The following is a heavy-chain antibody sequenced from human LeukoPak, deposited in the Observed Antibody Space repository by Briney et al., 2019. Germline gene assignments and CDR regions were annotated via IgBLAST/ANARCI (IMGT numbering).Heavy chain of an antibody. CDR2: ISGKSGNI. D-gene: IGHD4-23*01. CDR1: GFTFHENA. CDR3: AILVKGGNPDDIFDI. V-gene: IGHV3-9*01. Sequence: GRSLRLSCAASGFTFHENAMHWVRQAPGKGLEWVSGISGKSGNIGYASSVSGRFTISRDNAKNSLYLQMNSLGPEDTALYYCAILVKGGNPDDIFDIWGQGTMVTVSS. J-gene: IGHJ3*02.